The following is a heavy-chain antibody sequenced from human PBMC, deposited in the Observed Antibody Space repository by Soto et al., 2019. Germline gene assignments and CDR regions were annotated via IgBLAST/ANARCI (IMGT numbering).Heavy chain of an antibody. V-gene: IGHV2-5*02. J-gene: IGHJ4*02. CDR2: IYWDDDK. D-gene: IGHD3-22*01. CDR1: GFSLSTSGVG. CDR3: AHLGPYDSSGPIDY. Sequence: QITLKEPGPTLVKPTQTLTLTCTFSGFSLSTSGVGVGWIRQPPGKALEWLALIYWDDDKRYSPSLKSRLTITKDTSKNQVVLTMTNMDPVDTSTYYRAHLGPYDSSGPIDYWGQGTLVTVSS.